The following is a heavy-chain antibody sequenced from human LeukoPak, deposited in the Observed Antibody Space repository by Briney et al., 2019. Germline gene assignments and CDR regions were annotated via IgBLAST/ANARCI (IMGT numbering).Heavy chain of an antibody. J-gene: IGHJ3*02. D-gene: IGHD3-10*01. CDR2: ISYDGSNK. V-gene: IGHV3-30*18. CDR3: AKASGVPWADYAFDI. CDR1: GFIFISYC. Sequence: GSLRLSCAASGFIFISYCVHWVRQAPGQGLEWVAVISYDGSNKYYADSVKGRFTISRDNSKNTLYLQMNSLRAEDTAVYYCAKASGVPWADYAFDIWGQGTMVTVSS.